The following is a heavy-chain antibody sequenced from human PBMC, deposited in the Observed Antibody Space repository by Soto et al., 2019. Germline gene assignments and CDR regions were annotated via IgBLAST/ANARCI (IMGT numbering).Heavy chain of an antibody. CDR3: THRRVAGNFNY. J-gene: IGHJ4*02. D-gene: IGHD6-13*01. CDR1: GFSLSTSGVG. Sequence: SGPTLVNPTQTLTLTCTFSGFSLSTSGVGVSWIRQPPGKALEWLALIYWDDDKRYSPSLQSRLTITKDTSKSQVVLTMTNMDPVDTATYYCTHRRVAGNFNYWGQGTLVTVS. V-gene: IGHV2-5*02. CDR2: IYWDDDK.